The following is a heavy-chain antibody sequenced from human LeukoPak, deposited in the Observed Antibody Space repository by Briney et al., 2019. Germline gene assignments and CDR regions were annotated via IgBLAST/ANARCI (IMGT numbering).Heavy chain of an antibody. CDR2: IYHSGST. CDR1: GYSISSGYY. V-gene: IGHV4-38-2*02. J-gene: IGHJ5*02. CDR3: AREGPGRYANWFDP. Sequence: SETPSLTCTVSGYSISSGYYWGWIRQPPGKGLEWIGSIYHSGSTYYNPSLKSRVTISVDTSKNQFSLKLSSVTAADTAVYYCAREGPGRYANWFDPWGQGTLVTVSS. D-gene: IGHD3-9*01.